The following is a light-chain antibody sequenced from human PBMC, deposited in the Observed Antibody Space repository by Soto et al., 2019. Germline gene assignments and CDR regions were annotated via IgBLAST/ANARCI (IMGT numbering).Light chain of an antibody. CDR1: SSDVGGSNF. CDR3: VSYKSSTTYV. V-gene: IGLV2-14*03. CDR2: DVA. J-gene: IGLJ1*01. Sequence: QSALTQPASVSDSPGQSITISCTGTSSDVGGSNFVSWYQQHPGKPPKLIIYDVANRPSGVSNRFSGSKSGSTASLIISRLQTEDEAAYYCVSYKSSTTYVFGTGTKVTVL.